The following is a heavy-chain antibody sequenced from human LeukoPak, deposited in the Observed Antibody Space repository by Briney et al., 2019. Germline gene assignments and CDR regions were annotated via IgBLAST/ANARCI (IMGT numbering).Heavy chain of an antibody. Sequence: SETLSLTCTVSGGSIIGYYWNWIRQPPGKGLNWIGYIYHSGSTNYNPSLKSRVTISVDTSKTQISLKLRAVTAADTAVYYCARSRVWSDYWGYFDYWGQGTLVTVSS. V-gene: IGHV4-59*01. CDR3: ARSRVWSDYWGYFDY. CDR1: GGSIIGYY. CDR2: IYHSGST. J-gene: IGHJ4*02. D-gene: IGHD3-3*01.